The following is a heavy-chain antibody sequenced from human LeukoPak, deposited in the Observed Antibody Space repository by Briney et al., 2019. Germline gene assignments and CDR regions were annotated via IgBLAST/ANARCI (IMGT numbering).Heavy chain of an antibody. J-gene: IGHJ5*02. CDR3: ARAQSVLLWFGELSWFDP. CDR2: IYYSGST. V-gene: IGHV4-59*01. Sequence: SETLSLTCTVSGGSISSYYWSWIRQPPGKGLEWIGYIYYSGSTNYNPSLKSRVTISVDTSKNQFSLKLSSVTAADTAVYYYARAQSVLLWFGELSWFDPWGQGTLVTVSS. CDR1: GGSISSYY. D-gene: IGHD3-10*01.